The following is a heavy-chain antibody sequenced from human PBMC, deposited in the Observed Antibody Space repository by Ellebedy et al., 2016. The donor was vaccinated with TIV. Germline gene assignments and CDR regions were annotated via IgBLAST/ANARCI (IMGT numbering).Heavy chain of an antibody. CDR1: GYSFTNYW. D-gene: IGHD2-15*01. CDR2: IYPGDSDT. V-gene: IGHV5-51*01. Sequence: GEFLKISCKGSGYSFTNYWIGWVRQMPGKGLEWMGMIYPGDSDTRYNPSFQGQVTISADKSISTAYLHWSSLKASDTAMYYCANTRFCSGGSCYFDFWGQGTLVTVSS. J-gene: IGHJ4*02. CDR3: ANTRFCSGGSCYFDF.